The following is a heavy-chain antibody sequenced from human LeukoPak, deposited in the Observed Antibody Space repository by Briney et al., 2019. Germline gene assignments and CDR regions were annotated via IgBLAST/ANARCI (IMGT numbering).Heavy chain of an antibody. V-gene: IGHV1-18*01. CDR3: ARDPGQYYDILTGYYTPYYFDY. Sequence: ASVKVSCKASGYTFTSYGISWVRQAPGQGLEWMGWISTYNGDTDYTQKLQGRVTMTTETSTSTAYMELRSLRSDDTAVCYCARDPGQYYDILTGYYTPYYFDYWGQGTLVTVSS. J-gene: IGHJ4*02. CDR1: GYTFTSYG. D-gene: IGHD3-9*01. CDR2: ISTYNGDT.